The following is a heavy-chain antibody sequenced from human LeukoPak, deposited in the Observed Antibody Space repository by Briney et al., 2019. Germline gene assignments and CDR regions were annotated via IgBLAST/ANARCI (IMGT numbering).Heavy chain of an antibody. D-gene: IGHD1-26*01. CDR2: TGESGSPV. CDR3: ARIGSTGTYNRDFQY. CDR1: GFIFRDFD. Sequence: GGSLRLSCGGSGFIFRDFDMTWVRQTAGGGLEWLSYTGESGSPVFYADSVKGRFSVSRDNAKKSLFLQMNGLRVEDTGIYYCARIGSTGTYNRDFQYWGPGTLVVVSS. V-gene: IGHV3-48*03. J-gene: IGHJ1*01.